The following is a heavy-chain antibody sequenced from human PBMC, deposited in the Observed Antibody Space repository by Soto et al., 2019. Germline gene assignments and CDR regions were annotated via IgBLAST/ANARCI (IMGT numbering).Heavy chain of an antibody. J-gene: IGHJ3*02. CDR3: ATSPYYYDSSGRDAFDI. CDR1: GYTLTELS. D-gene: IGHD3-22*01. CDR2: FDPEDGET. Sequence: PSVKVSCKVSGYTLTELSMHWVRQAPGKGLEWMGGFDPEDGETIYAQKFQGRVTMTEDTSTDTAYMELSSLRSEDTAVYYCATSPYYYDSSGRDAFDIWGQGTMVTVSS. V-gene: IGHV1-24*01.